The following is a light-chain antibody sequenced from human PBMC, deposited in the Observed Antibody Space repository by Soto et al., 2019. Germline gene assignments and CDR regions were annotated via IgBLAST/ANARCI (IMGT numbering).Light chain of an antibody. Sequence: QSALTQPASVSGSPGQSITISCTGTSSDVGSYNYVSWYQQYPGKAPKLMIYDVSNRPSGVSYRFSGSKSGNTASLTISGPPGGGGVDFYQRTKQPPRTPCVFGGGPKGAVL. V-gene: IGLV2-14*01. CDR2: DVS. CDR1: SSDVGSYNY. J-gene: IGLJ3*02. CDR3: RTKQPPRTPCV.